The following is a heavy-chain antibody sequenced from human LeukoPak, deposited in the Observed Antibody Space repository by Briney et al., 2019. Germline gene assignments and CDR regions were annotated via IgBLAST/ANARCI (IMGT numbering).Heavy chain of an antibody. CDR3: ARAGELWPRDGMDV. CDR2: ISYDGSNK. Sequence: GGSLRLSCAASGFTFSSSGMHWVRQAPGKGLEWVAVISYDGSNKYYADSVKGRFTFSRDNSKNTLYLQMNSLRAEDTAVYYCARAGELWPRDGMDVWGQGTTVTVSS. J-gene: IGHJ6*02. D-gene: IGHD1-7*01. V-gene: IGHV3-30*03. CDR1: GFTFSSSG.